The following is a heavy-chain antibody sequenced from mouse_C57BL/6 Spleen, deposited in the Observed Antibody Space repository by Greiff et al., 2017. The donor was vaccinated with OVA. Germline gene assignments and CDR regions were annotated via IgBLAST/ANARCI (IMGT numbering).Heavy chain of an antibody. D-gene: IGHD1-1*01. CDR3: TRWEFTTVVAPFDY. CDR1: GYTFTSYW. J-gene: IGHJ2*01. CDR2: IYPGNSDT. V-gene: IGHV1-5*01. Sequence: VQLKQSGTVLARPGASVKMSCKTSGYTFTSYWMHWVKQRPGQGLEWIGAIYPGNSDTSYNQKFKGKAKLTAVTSASTAYMELSSLTNEDSAVYYCTRWEFTTVVAPFDYWGQGTTLTVSS.